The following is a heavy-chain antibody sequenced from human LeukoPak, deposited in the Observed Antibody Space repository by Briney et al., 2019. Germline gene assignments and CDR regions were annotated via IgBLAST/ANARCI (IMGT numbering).Heavy chain of an antibody. V-gene: IGHV3-21*01. Sequence: RGSLRLSCAASGFTFSSYSMNWVRQAPGKGLEWVSSISSSSSYIYYADSVKGRFTISRDNAKNSLYLQMNSLRAEDTAVYYCARQITEGLPDYWGQGTLVTVSS. CDR2: ISSSSSYI. J-gene: IGHJ4*02. CDR3: ARQITEGLPDY. CDR1: GFTFSSYS. D-gene: IGHD3-16*01.